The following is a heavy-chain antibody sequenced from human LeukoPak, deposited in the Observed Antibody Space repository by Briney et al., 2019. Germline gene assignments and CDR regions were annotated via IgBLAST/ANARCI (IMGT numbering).Heavy chain of an antibody. CDR1: GGTFSSYA. Sequence: SVKVSCKASGGTFSSYAISWVRQVPGQGLEWMGRIIPILGIANYAQKFQGRVTITADKSTSTAYMELSSLRSKDTAVYYCARGGHDYGGNADRDYWGQGTLVTVSS. CDR2: IIPILGIA. D-gene: IGHD4-23*01. V-gene: IGHV1-69*04. CDR3: ARGGHDYGGNADRDY. J-gene: IGHJ4*02.